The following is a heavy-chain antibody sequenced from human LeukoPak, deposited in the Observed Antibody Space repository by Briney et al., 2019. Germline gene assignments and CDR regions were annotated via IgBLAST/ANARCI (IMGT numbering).Heavy chain of an antibody. CDR1: GFTFSSYG. V-gene: IGHV3-30*02. Sequence: GGSLRLSCAASGFTFSSYGMHWVRQAPGKGLEWVAFIRYDGSNKYYADSVNGRFTISRDNSKNTLYLQMNSLRAEGTGVYYCAKGFAVVVIAPYFDYWGQGTLVTVS. J-gene: IGHJ4*02. CDR2: IRYDGSNK. D-gene: IGHD2-21*01. CDR3: AKGFAVVVIAPYFDY.